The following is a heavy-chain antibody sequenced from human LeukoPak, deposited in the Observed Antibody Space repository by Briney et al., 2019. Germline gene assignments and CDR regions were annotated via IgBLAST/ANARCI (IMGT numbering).Heavy chain of an antibody. CDR3: ARTGYGSGSDDFDF. V-gene: IGHV1-18*01. CDR1: GYTFTRYG. D-gene: IGHD3-10*01. CDR2: ISPHSGNR. J-gene: IGHJ4*02. Sequence: ASVKVSCKTSGYTFTRYGVSWVRQAPGQGLEWMGWISPHSGNRDYAQKFKDRVTMTTDTSTNTVYLELRSLRPDDTAMYYCARTGYGSGSDDFDFWGQGTLVTVSS.